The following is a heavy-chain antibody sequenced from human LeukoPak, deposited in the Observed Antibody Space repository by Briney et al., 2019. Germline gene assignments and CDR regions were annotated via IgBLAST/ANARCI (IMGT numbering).Heavy chain of an antibody. J-gene: IGHJ4*02. Sequence: PSETLSLTCAVSDESFSGYYWNWIRQPPGRGLEWIGEINYSGSTQYHPSLKSRFSMSVDKSKKQVSLKLSSVTVADTAVYYCAREGRGGHNFDYWGQGTLAIVSS. CDR2: INYSGST. D-gene: IGHD2-15*01. V-gene: IGHV4-34*01. CDR3: AREGRGGHNFDY. CDR1: DESFSGYY.